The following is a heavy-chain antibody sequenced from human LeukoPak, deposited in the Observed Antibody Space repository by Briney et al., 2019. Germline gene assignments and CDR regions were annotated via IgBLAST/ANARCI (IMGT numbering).Heavy chain of an antibody. V-gene: IGHV4-4*07. CDR2: IYTSGST. CDR1: GGSISSYY. J-gene: IGHJ6*03. Sequence: SSETLSLTCTVSGGSISSYYWSWIRQPAGKGLEWIGRIYTSGSTNYNPSLKGRVTISVDTSKNQFSLKLSSVTAADTAVYYCARESFAHYYYYYMDVWGKGTTVTVSS. CDR3: ARESFAHYYYYYMDV.